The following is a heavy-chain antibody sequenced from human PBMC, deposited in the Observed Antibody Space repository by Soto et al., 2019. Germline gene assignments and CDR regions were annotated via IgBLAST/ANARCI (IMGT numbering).Heavy chain of an antibody. CDR2: IKSKTDGGTT. Sequence: GGSLRLSCAASGFTFSNAWMNWVRRAPGKGLEWVGRIKSKTDGGTTDYAAPVKGRFTISRDDSKNTLYLQMNSLKTEDTAVYYCSGGLAYYYYGMDVWGQGTTVTVSS. V-gene: IGHV3-15*07. J-gene: IGHJ6*02. CDR3: SGGLAYYYYGMDV. CDR1: GFTFSNAW. D-gene: IGHD2-15*01.